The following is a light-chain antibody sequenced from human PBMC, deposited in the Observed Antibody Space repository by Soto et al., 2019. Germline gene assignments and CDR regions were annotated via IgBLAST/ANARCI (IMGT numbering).Light chain of an antibody. CDR2: DVS. CDR3: CSYAGSYYV. V-gene: IGLV2-11*01. J-gene: IGLJ1*01. CDR1: SSDVGGYNY. Sequence: QSALTQPRSVSGSPGQSVTISCTGTSSDVGGYNYVSWYQQHPGKAPKLMIYDVSKRPSGVPDRFSGSKSGNTASLTISGLQAEDGADYYFCSYAGSYYVFGTGTKVNVL.